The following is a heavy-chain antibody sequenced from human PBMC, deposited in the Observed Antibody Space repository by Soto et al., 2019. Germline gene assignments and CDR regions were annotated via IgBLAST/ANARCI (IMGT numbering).Heavy chain of an antibody. V-gene: IGHV1-69*04. J-gene: IGHJ4*02. Sequence: QVQLVQSGAEVKRPGSSVKVSCKASGDTFSFYSINWVRQAPGLGLEWMGRVNPILSMSNYAPRFQGRVTMTADKSTSTADMELSGLRSEDTAMYYCATSYGSGYRAFDYWGQGALVTVSS. CDR2: VNPILSMS. CDR1: GDTFSFYS. D-gene: IGHD3-10*01. CDR3: ATSYGSGYRAFDY.